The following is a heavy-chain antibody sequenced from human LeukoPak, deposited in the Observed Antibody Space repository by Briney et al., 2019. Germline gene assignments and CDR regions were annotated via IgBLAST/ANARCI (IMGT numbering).Heavy chain of an antibody. V-gene: IGHV3-30*03. CDR3: ARVRYDSGWYDY. CDR2: SSYGGNEE. J-gene: IGHJ4*02. D-gene: IGHD6-19*01. CDR1: GFTFRTYG. Sequence: GGSLRLSCETSGFTFRTYGMYWVRQAPGKGLEWVAVSSYGGNEEFYGDSVKGRFTISRDNSKNTLYLQMNNLRADDTAVYYCARVRYDSGWYDYWGQGALVTVSS.